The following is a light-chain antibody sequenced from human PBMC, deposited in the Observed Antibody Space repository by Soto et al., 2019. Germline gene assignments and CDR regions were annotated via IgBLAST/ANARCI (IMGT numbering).Light chain of an antibody. V-gene: IGKV3-15*01. CDR2: GAS. Sequence: EIVLKQSPGTLSLSPGERATLSCRASQSVSSSYLAWYQQKPGQAPRLLIYGASTRATGIPARFSGSGSGTEFTLTISSLQSEDFAVYYCQQYNNLLTWTFGQGTKVDNK. J-gene: IGKJ1*01. CDR1: QSVSSSY. CDR3: QQYNNLLTWT.